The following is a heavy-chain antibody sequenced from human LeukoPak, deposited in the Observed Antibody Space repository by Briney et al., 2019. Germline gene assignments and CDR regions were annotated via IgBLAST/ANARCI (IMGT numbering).Heavy chain of an antibody. J-gene: IGHJ6*02. CDR2: INHSGST. V-gene: IGHV4-34*01. CDR1: GGSFSGYY. D-gene: IGHD2-15*01. Sequence: SETLSLTCAVYGGSFSGYYWSWIRQPPGKGLEWIGEINHSGSTNYNPSLKSRVTISVDTSKNQFSLKLSSVTAADTAVYYCARYRQPYCSGGSCNYYYGMDVWGQGTTVTVSS. CDR3: ARYRQPYCSGGSCNYYYGMDV.